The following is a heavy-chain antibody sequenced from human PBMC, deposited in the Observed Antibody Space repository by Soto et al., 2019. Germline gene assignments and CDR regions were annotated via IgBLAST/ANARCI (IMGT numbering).Heavy chain of an antibody. J-gene: IGHJ4*02. D-gene: IGHD4-17*01. CDR1: GGSVSDKTYY. CDR3: ARTTAVPNTLRSRYFFDY. Sequence: QVQLQESGPGLLKPSETLSLTCSVSGGSVSDKTYYWSWIRQPPGKRLAWIGYVYYSGTTNYNPSIKSRVTISVDLSKNRFSLRLSSVTTADTALYYCARTTAVPNTLRSRYFFDYWGQGTLVTVSS. V-gene: IGHV4-61*01. CDR2: VYYSGTT.